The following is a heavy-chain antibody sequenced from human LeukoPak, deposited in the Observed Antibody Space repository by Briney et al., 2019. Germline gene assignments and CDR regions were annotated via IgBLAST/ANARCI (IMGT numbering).Heavy chain of an antibody. D-gene: IGHD5-24*01. J-gene: IGHJ6*02. V-gene: IGHV3-21*01. CDR2: ISSSSSYI. CDR3: ARDSNRRDLRDGYNRYYYYGMDV. CDR1: GFTFSSYS. Sequence: PGGSLRLSYAASGFTFSSYSMNWVRQAPGKGLEWVSSISSSSSYIYYADSVKGRFTISRDNAKNSLYLQMNSLRAEDTAVYYCARDSNRRDLRDGYNRYYYYGMDVWGQGTTVTVSS.